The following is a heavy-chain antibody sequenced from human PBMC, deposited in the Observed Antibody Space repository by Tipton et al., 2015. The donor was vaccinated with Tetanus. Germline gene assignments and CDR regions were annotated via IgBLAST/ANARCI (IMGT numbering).Heavy chain of an antibody. J-gene: IGHJ4*02. Sequence: SLRLSCAASGFRFSYSGMHWVRQAPGKGLEWVAVIPFDGRNERYADSVKGRFIISRDNSKNTLYLQMNSLRLEDTAMYYCVRDXXGPEXXWGXGILVTVSS. CDR1: GFRFSYSG. V-gene: IGHV3-30*03. CDR3: VRDXXGPEXX. CDR2: IPFDGRNE.